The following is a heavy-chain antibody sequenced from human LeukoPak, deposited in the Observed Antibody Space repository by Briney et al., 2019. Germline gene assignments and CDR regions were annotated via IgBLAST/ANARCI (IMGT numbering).Heavy chain of an antibody. CDR3: ARWVDSSSWYVWFDP. D-gene: IGHD6-13*01. V-gene: IGHV4-59*01. CDR2: IPYSGST. CDR1: SGSISSYY. J-gene: IGHJ5*02. Sequence: PSETLSLTCTVSSGSISSYYWSWIRQPPGKGLEWIGYIPYSGSTNYNPSLKSRVTISVDTSKNHFSLKPTSVTAADTAVYYCARWVDSSSWYVWFDPWGQGTLVTVSS.